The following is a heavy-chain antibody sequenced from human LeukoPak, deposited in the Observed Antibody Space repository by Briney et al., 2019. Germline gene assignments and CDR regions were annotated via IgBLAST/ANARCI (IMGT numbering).Heavy chain of an antibody. CDR1: GFTFSSYA. Sequence: PGGSLRLSCAASGFTFSSYAMSWVRQAPGKGLEWVSAISGSGGSTYYADSVKGRFTISRDNSKNTLNLQMNSLRAEDTAVYYCAKEALQILLWFGESNDAFDIWGQGTMVTVSS. CDR3: AKEALQILLWFGESNDAFDI. J-gene: IGHJ3*02. CDR2: ISGSGGST. V-gene: IGHV3-23*01. D-gene: IGHD3-10*01.